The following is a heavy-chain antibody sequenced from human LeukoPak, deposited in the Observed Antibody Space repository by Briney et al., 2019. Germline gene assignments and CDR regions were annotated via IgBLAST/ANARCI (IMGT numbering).Heavy chain of an antibody. CDR3: ARQGWTVTTFFDY. CDR1: GFTFSSYW. Sequence: GGSLRLSCAASGFTFSSYWMHWVRQAPGKGLVWVSRIGTDGSINYADSVKGRFTISRDNAKNTLYLQMNSLRAEDTAVYYCARQGWTVTTFFDYWGQGTLVTVSS. D-gene: IGHD4-17*01. CDR2: IGTDGSI. V-gene: IGHV3-74*01. J-gene: IGHJ4*02.